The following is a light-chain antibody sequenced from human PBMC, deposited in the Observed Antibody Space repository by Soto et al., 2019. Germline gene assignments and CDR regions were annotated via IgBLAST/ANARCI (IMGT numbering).Light chain of an antibody. CDR1: SSDVGNYNY. CDR2: EVS. CDR3: SSYAGNNNLV. V-gene: IGLV2-8*01. Sequence: QSALTQPPSASGSPGQSVTISCTGTSSDVGNYNYVSWYQQHPGKAPKLMISEVSKRPSGVPDRFSGSKSGNTASLTVSGLQAEDEADYFCSSYAGNNNLVFGGGTQLTVL. J-gene: IGLJ3*02.